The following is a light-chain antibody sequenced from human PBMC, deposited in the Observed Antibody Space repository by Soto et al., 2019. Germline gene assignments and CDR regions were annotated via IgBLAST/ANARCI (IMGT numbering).Light chain of an antibody. CDR3: QQSYRTPYT. V-gene: IGKV1-39*01. Sequence: DSQMTQSPSSLSASVGDRVTITCRASQNVNRHLNWYQQKPGKAPELLIYTASNLQSGVPSTFSGSGSGTDFTLTISSLQPEDSATYYCQQSYRTPYTFGQGTKLEIK. CDR2: TAS. CDR1: QNVNRH. J-gene: IGKJ2*01.